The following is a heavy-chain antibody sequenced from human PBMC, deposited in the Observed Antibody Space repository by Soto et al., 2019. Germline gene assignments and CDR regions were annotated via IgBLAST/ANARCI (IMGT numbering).Heavy chain of an antibody. CDR2: ISAYNGNT. CDR1: GYTFTSYG. D-gene: IGHD6-19*01. V-gene: IGHV1-18*04. CDR3: ARGRSAWYSESLFDY. Sequence: ASVKVSCKASGYTFTSYGISWVRQAPGQGLEWMGWISAYNGNTNYAQKLQGRVTMTTDTSTSTAYMELRSLRSGDTAVYYCARGRSAWYSESLFDYWGQGTLVTVSS. J-gene: IGHJ4*02.